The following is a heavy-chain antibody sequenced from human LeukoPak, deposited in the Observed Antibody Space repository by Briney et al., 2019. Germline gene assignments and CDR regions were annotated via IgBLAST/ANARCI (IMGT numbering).Heavy chain of an antibody. D-gene: IGHD2-15*01. V-gene: IGHV1-18*01. CDR1: GYTFTSYG. Sequence: ASVKVSCKASGYTFTSYGITWVRQAPGQGLEWMGWISGYNGETNYAQKLQGRVTMTTDTSTSTAYMELRSLRSDDTAVYYCARDGFGGSPYGNWGQGTLVTVSS. J-gene: IGHJ4*02. CDR2: ISGYNGET. CDR3: ARDGFGGSPYGN.